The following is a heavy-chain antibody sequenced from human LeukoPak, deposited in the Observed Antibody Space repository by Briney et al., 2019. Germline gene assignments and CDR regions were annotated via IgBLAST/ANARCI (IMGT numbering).Heavy chain of an antibody. CDR3: ARAGDIDYGDYVFDY. J-gene: IGHJ4*02. Sequence: SVKVSCKASGGTFSSYAISWVRQAPGQGLEWMGRIIPILGIANYAQKFQGRVTITADKSTSTAYMELSSLRSEDTAVYYCARAGDIDYGDYVFDYWGQGTLVTVSS. CDR1: GGTFSSYA. CDR2: IIPILGIA. V-gene: IGHV1-69*04. D-gene: IGHD4-17*01.